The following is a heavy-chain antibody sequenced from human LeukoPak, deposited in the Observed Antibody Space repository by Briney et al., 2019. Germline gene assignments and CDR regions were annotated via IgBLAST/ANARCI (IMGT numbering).Heavy chain of an antibody. CDR2: ISSSSSYI. Sequence: GVSLRLSCAASGFTFSSYSMNWVRQAPGKGLEWVSSISSSSSYIYYADSVKGRFTISRDNAKNSLYLQMNSLRAGDTAVYYCARDLYYYDSSGHDAFDIWGQGTMVTVSS. CDR1: GFTFSSYS. CDR3: ARDLYYYDSSGHDAFDI. V-gene: IGHV3-21*01. D-gene: IGHD3-22*01. J-gene: IGHJ3*02.